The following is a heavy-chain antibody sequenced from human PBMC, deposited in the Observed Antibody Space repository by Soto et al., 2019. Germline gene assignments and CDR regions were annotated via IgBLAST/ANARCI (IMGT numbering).Heavy chain of an antibody. J-gene: IGHJ4*02. CDR2: ISYDGSNK. CDR1: GFTISSYA. V-gene: IGHV3-30-3*02. D-gene: IGHD4-17*01. CDR3: AKTTTYGGNSRLDY. Sequence: PGGSLRLSCAASGFTISSYAMHWVRQAPGKGLEWVAVISYDGSNKYYADSVKGRFTISRDNSKNTLYLQMNSLRAEDTAVYYCAKTTTYGGNSRLDYWGQGTLVTVSS.